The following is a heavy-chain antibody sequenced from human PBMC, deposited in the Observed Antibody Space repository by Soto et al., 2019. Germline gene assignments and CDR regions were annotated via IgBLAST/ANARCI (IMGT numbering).Heavy chain of an antibody. D-gene: IGHD4-17*01. CDR2: IYYSGST. Sequence: PSETMSVTCTVSGGSISSSICYWGWIRKPPGKGLEWIGSIYYSGSTYYNPSLKSRVTISVDTSKNQFSLKLSSVTAADTAVYYCARRGDRHQMDYFDYWGQGTLVTVSS. CDR3: ARRGDRHQMDYFDY. V-gene: IGHV4-39*01. CDR1: GGSISSSICY. J-gene: IGHJ4*02.